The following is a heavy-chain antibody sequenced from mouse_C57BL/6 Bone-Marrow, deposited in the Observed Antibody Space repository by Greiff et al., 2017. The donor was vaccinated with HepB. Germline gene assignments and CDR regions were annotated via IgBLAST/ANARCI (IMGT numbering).Heavy chain of an antibody. V-gene: IGHV5-6*01. J-gene: IGHJ2*01. CDR3: ARHRPYYFDY. CDR1: GFTFSSYG. CDR2: ISSGGSYT. Sequence: EVKLVESGGDLVKPGGSLKLSCAASGFTFSSYGMSWVRQTPDKRLEWVATISSGGSYTYYPDSVKGRFTISRDNAKNTLYLQMSSLKSEDTAMYYCARHRPYYFDYWGQGTTLTGSS.